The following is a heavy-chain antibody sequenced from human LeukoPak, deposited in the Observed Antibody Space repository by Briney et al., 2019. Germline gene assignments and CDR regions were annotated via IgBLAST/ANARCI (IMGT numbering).Heavy chain of an antibody. CDR3: AKPYGSASYYFYFDY. CDR2: ISYDGSNK. CDR1: GFTFSSYG. Sequence: PGGSLRLSCAAAGFTFSSYGMHWVRQAPGKGLEWVAVISYDGSNKYYADSVKGRFTISRDNSKNTLYLQMNSLRAADTAVYYCAKPYGSASYYFYFDYWGQGTLVTVSS. V-gene: IGHV3-30*18. D-gene: IGHD3-10*01. J-gene: IGHJ4*02.